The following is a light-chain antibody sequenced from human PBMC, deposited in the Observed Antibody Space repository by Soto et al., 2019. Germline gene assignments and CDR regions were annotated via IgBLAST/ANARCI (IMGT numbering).Light chain of an antibody. CDR2: GES. V-gene: IGKV3-15*01. CDR1: QSVSGN. Sequence: EIVMTQSPATLSVSPGERATLSCRASQSVSGNLAWYQQKPGQAPRLLIYGESTRATGIPARFSGSGSGTEFTLTIRSLQSEDCAVYYCQQYNNWPPAFGQGTKVEIK. J-gene: IGKJ1*01. CDR3: QQYNNWPPA.